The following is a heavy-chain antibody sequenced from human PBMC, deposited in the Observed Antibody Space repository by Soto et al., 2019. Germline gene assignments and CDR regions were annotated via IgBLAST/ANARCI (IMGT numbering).Heavy chain of an antibody. Sequence: PSETLSLTCAVYGGSFSGYYWSWIRQPPGKGLEWIGEINHSGSTNYNPSLKSRVTISVDTSKNQFSLKLSSVTAADTAVYYCARDYTTVTQYWYFDLWGRGTLATVSS. CDR2: INHSGST. CDR3: ARDYTTVTQYWYFDL. J-gene: IGHJ2*01. V-gene: IGHV4-34*01. CDR1: GGSFSGYY. D-gene: IGHD4-17*01.